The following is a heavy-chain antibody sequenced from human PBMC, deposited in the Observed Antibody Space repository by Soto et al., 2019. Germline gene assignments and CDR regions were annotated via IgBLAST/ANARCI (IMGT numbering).Heavy chain of an antibody. CDR1: GGSINSGGYY. CDR2: ISYSGSN. CDR3: ARGRITMIGVISDAFDI. D-gene: IGHD3-22*01. Sequence: SETLSLTCTVSGGSINSGGYYWSWIRQLPGKGLEWIGYISYSGSNLCNPSLKSRLIHSIDTSKNQFSLNLSFVTAADTAIYYCARGRITMIGVISDAFDIWGQGTMVTVSS. J-gene: IGHJ3*02. V-gene: IGHV4-31*03.